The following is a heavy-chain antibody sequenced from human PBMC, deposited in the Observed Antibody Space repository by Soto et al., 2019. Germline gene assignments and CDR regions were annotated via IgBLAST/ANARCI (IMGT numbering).Heavy chain of an antibody. CDR2: ISYDGSNK. Sequence: GGSLRLSCAASGFTFSISSMNWVRQAPGKGLEWVAVISYDGSNKYYADSVKGRFTISRDNSKNTLYLQMNSLRAEDTAVYYCAKDLDSSGRKGRPYNWFDPWGQGTLVTVSS. J-gene: IGHJ5*02. D-gene: IGHD6-19*01. CDR3: AKDLDSSGRKGRPYNWFDP. CDR1: GFTFSISS. V-gene: IGHV3-30*18.